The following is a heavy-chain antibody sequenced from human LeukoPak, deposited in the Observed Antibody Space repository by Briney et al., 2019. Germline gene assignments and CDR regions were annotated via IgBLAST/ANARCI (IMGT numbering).Heavy chain of an antibody. D-gene: IGHD3-22*01. CDR1: GGSISSSSYY. CDR3: ARAENYYYDSSGYYDPFDY. CDR2: IYYSGST. V-gene: IGHV4-39*07. Sequence: SETLSLTCTVSGGSISSSSYYWGWIRQPPGKGLEWIGSIYYSGSTYYNPSLKSRVTISVDTSKNQSSLKLSSVTAADTAVYYCARAENYYYDSSGYYDPFDYWGQGTLVTVSS. J-gene: IGHJ4*02.